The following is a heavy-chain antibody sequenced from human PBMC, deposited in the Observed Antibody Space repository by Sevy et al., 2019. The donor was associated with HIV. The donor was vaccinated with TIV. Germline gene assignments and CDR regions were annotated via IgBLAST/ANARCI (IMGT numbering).Heavy chain of an antibody. CDR1: GFTFSDYY. V-gene: IGHV3-11*01. D-gene: IGHD3-22*01. CDR2: ISSSGSTI. Sequence: GGSLRLSCAASGFTFSDYYMSWIRQAPGKGLEWVSYISSSGSTIYYADSVKGRVTISWDNAKNSLYLQMNSLRAEDTAVYYCARSRRYYDSSGSDYWGQGTLVTVSS. CDR3: ARSRRYYDSSGSDY. J-gene: IGHJ4*02.